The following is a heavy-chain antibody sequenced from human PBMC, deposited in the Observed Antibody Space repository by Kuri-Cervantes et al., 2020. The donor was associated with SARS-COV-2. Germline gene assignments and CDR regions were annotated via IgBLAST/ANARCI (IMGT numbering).Heavy chain of an antibody. CDR1: GFTFSRYA. V-gene: IGHV3-23*01. CDR2: IRGGGYTT. Sequence: GGSLRFSCAPSGFTFSRYAMIWVRQAPGKGLEWISAIRGGGYTTYYADSVKGRFTISRDNFKNTLYLQMNNLRAEDTAVYYCAKDPNGDYVGAFDFWGQGTLVTVSS. CDR3: AKDPNGDYVGAFDF. J-gene: IGHJ3*01. D-gene: IGHD4-17*01.